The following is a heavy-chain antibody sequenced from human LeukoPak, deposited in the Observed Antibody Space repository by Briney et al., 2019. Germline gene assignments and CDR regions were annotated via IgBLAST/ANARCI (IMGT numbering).Heavy chain of an antibody. CDR1: GFTVSSNY. D-gene: IGHD3-10*01. J-gene: IGHJ6*02. Sequence: GGSLRLSCAASGFTVSSNYMSWVRQAPGKGLEWVSVIYSGGSTYYADSVKGRFTISRDNSKNTLYLQMNSLRAEDTAVYYCARVRILWFGEPPYGMDVWGQGTTVSVSS. CDR3: ARVRILWFGEPPYGMDV. V-gene: IGHV3-66*01. CDR2: IYSGGST.